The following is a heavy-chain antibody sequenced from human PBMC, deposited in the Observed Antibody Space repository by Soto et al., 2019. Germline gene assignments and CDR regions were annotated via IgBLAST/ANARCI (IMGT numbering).Heavy chain of an antibody. V-gene: IGHV3-30*18. D-gene: IGHD1-26*01. Sequence: QVQLVESGGGVVQPGRSLRLSCAASGFTFSSYGMHWVRQAPGKGLEWVAVISYDGSNKYYADSVKGRFTISRDNSKNTLYLQMNSLRAEDKAVYYCAKDPSIVGGNLLDQWGQGTLVNVSS. J-gene: IGHJ4*02. CDR2: ISYDGSNK. CDR3: AKDPSIVGGNLLDQ. CDR1: GFTFSSYG.